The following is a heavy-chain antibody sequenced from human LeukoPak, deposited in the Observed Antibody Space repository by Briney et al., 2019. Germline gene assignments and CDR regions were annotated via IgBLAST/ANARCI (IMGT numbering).Heavy chain of an antibody. D-gene: IGHD3-22*01. CDR1: GYTFTSYD. V-gene: IGHV1-8*01. CDR3: ARVYYDSSGYYSGMDV. J-gene: IGHJ6*02. CDR2: MNPNSGNT. Sequence: ASLKVSCKASGYTFTSYDIKWVRQATGQGLEWMGWMNPNSGNTRYAQKFQGRVTMTRNTSISTAYMELSSLRSEDTAVYYCARVYYDSSGYYSGMDVWGQGTTVTVSS.